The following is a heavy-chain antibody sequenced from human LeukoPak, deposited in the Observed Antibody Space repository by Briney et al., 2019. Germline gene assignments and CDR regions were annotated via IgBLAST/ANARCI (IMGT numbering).Heavy chain of an antibody. CDR3: ARGPSGLTYYDFWSSNYTGHWFDP. CDR2: IYYSGRT. D-gene: IGHD3-3*01. Sequence: SETLSLTRTDSRGSISSHYWSWMRQPPEKGVEGVGHIYYSGRTNYNPCRKSRVTISVDTFKSQFSMTLSSVNAADTAVYYCARGPSGLTYYDFWSSNYTGHWFDPWGQGTLVTVSS. V-gene: IGHV4-59*11. CDR1: RGSISSHY. J-gene: IGHJ5*02.